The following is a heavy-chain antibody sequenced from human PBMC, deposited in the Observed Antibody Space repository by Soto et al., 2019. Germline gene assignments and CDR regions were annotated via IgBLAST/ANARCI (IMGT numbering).Heavy chain of an antibody. D-gene: IGHD1-26*01. CDR1: GGTFSSYA. V-gene: IGHV1-69*13. CDR2: IIPIFGTA. CDR3: ARGSGSYPLTDYFDY. J-gene: IGHJ4*02. Sequence: SVKVSCKASGGTFSSYAISWVRQAPGQGLEWMGGIIPIFGTANCAQKFQGRVTITADESTSTAYMELSSLRSEDTAVYYCARGSGSYPLTDYFDYWGQGTLVTVSS.